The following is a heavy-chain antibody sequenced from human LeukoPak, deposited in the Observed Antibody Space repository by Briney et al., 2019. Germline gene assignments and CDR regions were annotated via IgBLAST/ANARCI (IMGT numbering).Heavy chain of an antibody. D-gene: IGHD2-21*02. CDR2: ISGSGGST. J-gene: IGHJ1*01. Sequence: PGGSLRLSCAASGFTFSSYAMSWVRQAPGKGLEWVSAISGSGGSTYYADSVKGRFTISRDNSKNTLYLQMNSLRAEDTAVYYCAKGSRRVVTALFVEYFQHWGQGTLVTVSS. CDR3: AKGSRRVVTALFVEYFQH. V-gene: IGHV3-23*01. CDR1: GFTFSSYA.